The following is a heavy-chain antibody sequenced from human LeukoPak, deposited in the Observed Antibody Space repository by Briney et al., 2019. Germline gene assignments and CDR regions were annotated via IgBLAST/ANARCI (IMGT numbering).Heavy chain of an antibody. Sequence: PPETLSLTCTVSGGSVSGYYWSWIRQPPGKGLEWIGYIRYSGTTRYNPSLNSRVTISVDTSKNQFSLKLNSVTAADTAVYYCARVLNDGYSDFWGQGTLVTVSS. J-gene: IGHJ4*02. V-gene: IGHV4-59*02. CDR1: GGSVSGYY. CDR3: ARVLNDGYSDF. CDR2: IRYSGTT. D-gene: IGHD3-22*01.